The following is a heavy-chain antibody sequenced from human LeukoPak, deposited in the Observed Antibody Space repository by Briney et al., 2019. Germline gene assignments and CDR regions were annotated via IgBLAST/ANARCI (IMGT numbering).Heavy chain of an antibody. Sequence: GGSLRLSCAASGFTFSSYWMHWVRQAPGKGLVWVSRINSDGSSTSYADSVKGRFTISRDNAKNTLYLQMNSLRAEDTAVYYCARETYSSSPDYWGQGTLVTVSP. CDR1: GFTFSSYW. J-gene: IGHJ4*02. CDR3: ARETYSSSPDY. D-gene: IGHD6-13*01. V-gene: IGHV3-74*01. CDR2: INSDGSST.